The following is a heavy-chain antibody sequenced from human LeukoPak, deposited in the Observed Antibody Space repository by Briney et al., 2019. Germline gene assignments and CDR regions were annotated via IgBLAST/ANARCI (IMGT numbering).Heavy chain of an antibody. CDR3: ARDTHYYGSGSPAFDL. CDR1: GFTFSSHG. J-gene: IGHJ3*01. D-gene: IGHD3-10*01. Sequence: PGETLRLSCAASGFTFSSHGMNWVRQAPGKGLEWVSGITGSGGNRYYADSVKGRFTISRDSSKNTLYLQMNSLRAEDTALYYCARDTHYYGSGSPAFDLWGRGTMVTVSS. CDR2: ITGSGGNR. V-gene: IGHV3-23*01.